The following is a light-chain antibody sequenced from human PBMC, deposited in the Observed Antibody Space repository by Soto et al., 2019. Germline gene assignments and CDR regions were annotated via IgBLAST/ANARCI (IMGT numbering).Light chain of an antibody. CDR2: GAS. J-gene: IGKJ1*01. CDR1: QSVASSY. V-gene: IGKV3-20*01. CDR3: QHSGSSPWT. Sequence: EIVLTQSPGTLSLSPGERATLSCRASQSVASSYLAWYQQKPGQAPRLLIYGASNRATGIPDRFSGSGSGTDFTLTISRLESEDFAVYYCQHSGSSPWTFGQGTKVDI.